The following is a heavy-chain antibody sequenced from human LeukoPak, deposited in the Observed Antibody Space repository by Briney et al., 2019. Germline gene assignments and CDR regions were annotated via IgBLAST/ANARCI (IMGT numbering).Heavy chain of an antibody. CDR1: GYSFTSYW. CDR2: IYPGDSDT. J-gene: IGHJ6*03. D-gene: IGHD5-18*01. V-gene: IGHV5-51*01. Sequence: GESLKISCKGSGYSFTSYWIGWVRQMPGKGLEWMGIIYPGDSDTRYSPSFQGQVTISADKSISTAYLQWSSLKASDTAMYYCARQRIQLWLMYYYYYMDVWGKGTTVTVSS. CDR3: ARQRIQLWLMYYYYYMDV.